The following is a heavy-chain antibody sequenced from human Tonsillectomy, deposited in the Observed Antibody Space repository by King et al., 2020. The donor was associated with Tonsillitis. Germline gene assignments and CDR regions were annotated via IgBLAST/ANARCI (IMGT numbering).Heavy chain of an antibody. CDR3: ARGPRLPAAPKGVLSHFDY. Sequence: VQLQQWGAGLLKPSETLSLTCAVYGGSFSGYYWSWIRQPPGKGLEWIGEINHSGSTNYNPSLKSRVTISVDTSKNQFSLKLSSVTAADTAVHYCARGPRLPAAPKGVLSHFDYWGQGTLVTVSS. V-gene: IGHV4-34*01. CDR2: INHSGST. J-gene: IGHJ4*02. CDR1: GGSFSGYY. D-gene: IGHD2-2*01.